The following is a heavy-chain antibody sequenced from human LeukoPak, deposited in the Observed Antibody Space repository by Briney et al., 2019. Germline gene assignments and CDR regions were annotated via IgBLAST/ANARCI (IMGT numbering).Heavy chain of an antibody. V-gene: IGHV4-4*09. Sequence: SETLSLTCTVSGGSINSYYWSWIRQPPGKGLEWIGFIHSSGTTEYILSLRGRVTLSVATSKNQLSLKLTSVTAADTAVYYCARLTATPAGPYHYHHIHVWGQGTLVIVSS. CDR2: IHSSGTT. J-gene: IGHJ4*02. CDR1: GGSINSYY. CDR3: ARLTATPAGPYHYHHIHV. D-gene: IGHD2-2*01.